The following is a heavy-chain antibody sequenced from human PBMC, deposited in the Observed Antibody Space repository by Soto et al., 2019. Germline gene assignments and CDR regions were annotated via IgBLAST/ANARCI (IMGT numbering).Heavy chain of an antibody. D-gene: IGHD2-15*01. V-gene: IGHV3-23*01. CDR2: ISGSGGST. CDR1: GFTFSSYA. CDR3: AKVGFSVVVVASHNWFDP. J-gene: IGHJ5*02. Sequence: EVQLLESGGGLVQPGGSLRLSCAASGFTFSSYAMSWVRQAPGKGLEWVSAISGSGGSTYYADSVKGRFTISRDNSKNTLYMKMNSLRAEDTDVYYCAKVGFSVVVVASHNWFDPGGQGTLVTVSS.